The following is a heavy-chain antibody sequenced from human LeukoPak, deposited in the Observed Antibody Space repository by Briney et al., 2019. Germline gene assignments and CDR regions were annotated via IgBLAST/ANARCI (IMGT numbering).Heavy chain of an antibody. CDR3: ASSRDYCSGGSCYPPPIFDY. J-gene: IGHJ4*02. D-gene: IGHD2-15*01. CDR2: IYPGDSDT. Sequence: GESLKISCKGSGYSFTSYWVGWVRQMPGKGLEWMGIIYPGDSDTRYSPSFQGQVTISADKSISTAYLQWSSLKASDTAMYYCASSRDYCSGGSCYPPPIFDYWGQGTLVTVSS. CDR1: GYSFTSYW. V-gene: IGHV5-51*01.